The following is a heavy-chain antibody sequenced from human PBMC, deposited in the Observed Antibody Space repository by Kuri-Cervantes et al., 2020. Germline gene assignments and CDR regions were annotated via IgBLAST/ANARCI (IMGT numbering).Heavy chain of an antibody. CDR2: ISYDGSNK. D-gene: IGHD1-26*01. V-gene: IGHV3-30*03. Sequence: GESLKISCAASGFTFNSYGMHWVRQAPGKGLEWVAVISYDGSNKYYADSVKGRFTISRDNAKNSLYLQMNSLRAEDTAVYYCARVLLFGGLGVDYWGQGTLVTVSS. CDR1: GFTFNSYG. CDR3: ARVLLFGGLGVDY. J-gene: IGHJ4*02.